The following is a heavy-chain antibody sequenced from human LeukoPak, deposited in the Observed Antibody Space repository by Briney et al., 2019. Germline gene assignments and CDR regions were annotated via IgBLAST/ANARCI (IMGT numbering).Heavy chain of an antibody. CDR1: GFTFSSYW. CDR2: IKQDGSEK. Sequence: PGGSLRLSCAASGFTFSSYWMSWVRQAPGKGLEWVANIKQDGSEKYYVDSVKGRFTISRDNAKNSLYLQMNSLRAEDTAMYYCARHGGGDSYYYYGMDVWGQGTTVTVSS. J-gene: IGHJ6*02. V-gene: IGHV3-7*03. CDR3: ARHGGGDSYYYYGMDV. D-gene: IGHD2-21*02.